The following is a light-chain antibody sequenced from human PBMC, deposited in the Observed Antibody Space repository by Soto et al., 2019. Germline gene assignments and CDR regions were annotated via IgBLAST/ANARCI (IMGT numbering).Light chain of an antibody. CDR2: AAS. CDR3: QQTYSTPPT. Sequence: DIQMTQSPSSLSVSVGDRFTITCLSSQSISTYLNWYQQKAGLAPKLLIYAASSVQSGVPSRFSGSGSGTDFTLTISSLQPEDFATYYCQQTYSTPPTFGQGTKVDIK. V-gene: IGKV1-39*01. J-gene: IGKJ1*01. CDR1: QSISTY.